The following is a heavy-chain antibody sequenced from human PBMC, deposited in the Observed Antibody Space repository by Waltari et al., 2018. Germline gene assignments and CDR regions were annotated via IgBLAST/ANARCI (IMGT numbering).Heavy chain of an antibody. CDR3: ARSPPSYSSSWYFFEH. CDR1: GHTFTPTC. Sequence: QVQVVQPGPEVKRPGDSLKVSCTVPGHTFTPTCVPWIRQAPGQGLELMGWINTNLGGTKFAQKFQRRITLTRDTSITTAYMELRRLTFDDTAVYYCARSPPSYSSSWYFFEHWGQGTLVTVSS. CDR2: INTNLGGT. D-gene: IGHD6-13*01. V-gene: IGHV1-2*02. J-gene: IGHJ4*02.